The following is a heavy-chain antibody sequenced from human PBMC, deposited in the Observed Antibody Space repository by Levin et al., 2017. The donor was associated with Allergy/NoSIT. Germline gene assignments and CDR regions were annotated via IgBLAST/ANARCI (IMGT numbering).Heavy chain of an antibody. CDR2: IKSKTDGGTT. J-gene: IGHJ4*02. CDR3: TTDQGWDVFTMVQGVIINDY. Sequence: GGSLRLSCAASGFTFSNAWMSWVRQAPGKGLEWVGRIKSKTDGGTTDYAAPVKGRFTISRDDSKNTLYLQMNSLKTEDTAVYYCTTDQGWDVFTMVQGVIINDYWGQGTLVTVSS. D-gene: IGHD3-10*01. CDR1: GFTFSNAW. V-gene: IGHV3-15*01.